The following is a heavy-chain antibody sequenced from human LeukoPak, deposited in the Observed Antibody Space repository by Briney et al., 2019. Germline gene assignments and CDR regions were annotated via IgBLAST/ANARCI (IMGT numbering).Heavy chain of an antibody. CDR1: GHTFKRYW. J-gene: IGHJ4*02. CDR3: AREKILTGYPFEN. Sequence: GGSLRLPCAVSGHTFKRYWMHWVRQAPAKGLVWVSRNNSVWSTTKYAESEKGRLTVSRDKAKSTLYLQMNSLTGEDTAVYDRAREKILTGYPFENWGQRNL. D-gene: IGHD3-9*01. V-gene: IGHV3-74*01. CDR2: NNSVWSTT.